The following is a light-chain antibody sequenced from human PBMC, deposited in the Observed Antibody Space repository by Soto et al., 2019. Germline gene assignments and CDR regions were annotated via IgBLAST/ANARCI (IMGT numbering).Light chain of an antibody. J-gene: IGLJ1*01. Sequence: QSVLTQPASVSGSPGQSITIPRTGTSSDIGGYQLVSWYQQHPGKAPQLMIFEGTKRPSGVSNRFSGSKSGNTASLTISGLQTEDEADYYCCSYAGSRIYVFGTGTKVTV. V-gene: IGLV2-23*01. CDR3: CSYAGSRIYV. CDR1: SSDIGGYQL. CDR2: EGT.